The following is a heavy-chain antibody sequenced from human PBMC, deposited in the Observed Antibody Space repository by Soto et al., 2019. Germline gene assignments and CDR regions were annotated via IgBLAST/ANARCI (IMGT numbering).Heavy chain of an antibody. J-gene: IGHJ5*02. V-gene: IGHV4-31*03. Sequence: PSETLSLTCTVSGGSISSGGYYWSWIRQHPGKGLEWIGYIYYSGSTYYNPSLKSRVTISVDTSKNQFSLKLSSVTAADTAVYYCARGALVPAAMGPSYNWFDPWGQGTLVTVSS. D-gene: IGHD2-2*01. CDR1: GGSISSGGYY. CDR3: ARGALVPAAMGPSYNWFDP. CDR2: IYYSGST.